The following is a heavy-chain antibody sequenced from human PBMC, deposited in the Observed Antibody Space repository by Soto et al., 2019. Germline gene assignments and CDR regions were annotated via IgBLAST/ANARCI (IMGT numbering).Heavy chain of an antibody. CDR1: GGSITSNYW. CDR3: AGGQGYKWHV. Sequence: HSESLSLTCAVSGGSITSNYWSWARQPPGKGLEWIGEISHSGSTIYNPSLGSRVTILVDKSQDQFSLKLNSVSAADTAVYYCAGGQGYKWHVWGQGTTVTVSS. D-gene: IGHD1-1*01. V-gene: IGHV4-4*02. J-gene: IGHJ6*02. CDR2: ISHSGST.